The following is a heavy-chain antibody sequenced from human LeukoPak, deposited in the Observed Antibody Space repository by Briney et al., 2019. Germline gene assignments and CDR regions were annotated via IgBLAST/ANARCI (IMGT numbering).Heavy chain of an antibody. CDR2: ISGDGGST. CDR1: GLTFDDYA. D-gene: IGHD3-3*01. J-gene: IGHJ6*03. Sequence: GGSLRLXCAASGLTFDDYAMHWVRPAPGKGLESVSLISGDGGSTYYADSVKGRFTISRDNSKNSLYLQMNSLRTVDTALYYCAKDSFGYYYYYYYMDVWGKGTTVTVSS. CDR3: AKDSFGYYYYYYYMDV. V-gene: IGHV3-43*02.